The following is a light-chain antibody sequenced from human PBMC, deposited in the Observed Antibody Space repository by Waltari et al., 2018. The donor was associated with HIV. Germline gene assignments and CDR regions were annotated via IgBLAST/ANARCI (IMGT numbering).Light chain of an antibody. J-gene: IGKJ3*01. V-gene: IGKV4-1*01. CDR3: QQSYTIPLT. Sequence: DIVLTQSPDSLALPLSERATITSKSRQRELYGTNGKTYLAWYQQRAGQSPRLLVSRASVRQPGVADRFSGSGSGTNFTLTISSVQAEDVAIYYCQQSYTIPLTFGPGTRVDI. CDR1: QRELYGTNGKTY. CDR2: RAS.